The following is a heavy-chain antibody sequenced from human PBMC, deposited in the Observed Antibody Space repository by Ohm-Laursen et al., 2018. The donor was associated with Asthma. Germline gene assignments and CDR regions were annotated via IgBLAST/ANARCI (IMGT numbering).Heavy chain of an antibody. CDR3: ARGLGSIVATD. V-gene: IGHV4-59*01. CDR1: GGSISSYY. J-gene: IGHJ4*02. CDR2: IYYSGST. D-gene: IGHD5-12*01. Sequence: TLSLTCPVSGGSISSYYWSWIRQPPGKGLEWIGYIYYSGSTNYNPSLKSRVTISVDTSKNQFSLKLSSVTAADTAVYYCARGLGSIVATDWGQGTLVTVSS.